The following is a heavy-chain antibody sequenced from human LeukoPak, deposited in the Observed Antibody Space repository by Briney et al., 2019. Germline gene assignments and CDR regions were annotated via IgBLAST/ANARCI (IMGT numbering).Heavy chain of an antibody. J-gene: IGHJ4*02. D-gene: IGHD6-13*01. CDR1: GCTFSDYY. CDR2: ISSSSSYT. V-gene: IGHV3-11*03. Sequence: GGSLRLSCAASGCTFSDYYMSWIRQAPGKGLEWVSYISSSSSYTNYADSVKGRFTISRDNAKNSLYLQMNSLRAEDTAVYYCAGVAAAGTDYWGQGTLVTVSS. CDR3: AGVAAAGTDY.